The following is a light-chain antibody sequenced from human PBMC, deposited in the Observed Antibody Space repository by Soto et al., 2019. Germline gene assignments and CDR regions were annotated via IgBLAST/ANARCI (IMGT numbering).Light chain of an antibody. CDR1: QGIGSW. J-gene: IGKJ1*01. Sequence: DIHMTHFPSSLSASVVDRVTITCRASQGIGSWLAWYQQKPGKAPKLLIYAASSLQSGVPSRFSGSGSGTDFTLTISSLQPEDCATYYCQQANGFPRTFGQGTKVDIK. CDR3: QQANGFPRT. CDR2: AAS. V-gene: IGKV1D-12*01.